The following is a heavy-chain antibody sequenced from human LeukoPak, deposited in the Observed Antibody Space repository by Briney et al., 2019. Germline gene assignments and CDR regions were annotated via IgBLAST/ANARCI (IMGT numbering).Heavy chain of an antibody. CDR2: ILSSGTT. Sequence: GRSLRLSCAASGFPFSASAMTWVRQAPGKGLEWVSHILSSGTTFYADSVRGRFTISRDNSKNTLYLLMTSLRAEDTAVYYCAKDRSDNGYFDYWGQGTLVTVSS. V-gene: IGHV3-23*01. J-gene: IGHJ4*02. CDR1: GFPFSASA. D-gene: IGHD1-14*01. CDR3: AKDRSDNGYFDY.